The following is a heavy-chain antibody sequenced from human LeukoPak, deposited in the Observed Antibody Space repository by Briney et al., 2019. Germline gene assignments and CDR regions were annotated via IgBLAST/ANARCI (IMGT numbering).Heavy chain of an antibody. D-gene: IGHD3-16*01. CDR1: GGSISSYY. J-gene: IGHJ4*02. CDR3: ASLTPGGGFDY. Sequence: SETLSLTCTVSGGSISSYYWSWIRQPPGKGLEWIGSIYYSGNTNYNPSLQSRVTISVDTSKNQFPLKLSSVTTADTAVYYCASLTPGGGFDYWGQGTLVTVSS. V-gene: IGHV4-59*01. CDR2: IYYSGNT.